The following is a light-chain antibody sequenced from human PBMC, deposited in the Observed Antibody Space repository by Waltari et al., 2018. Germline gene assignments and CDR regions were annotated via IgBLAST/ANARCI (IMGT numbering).Light chain of an antibody. CDR2: WAS. Sequence: DIVMTQSPDSLAVSLGERATINCKSSESVIYDSDNKNFLAWYQQKPGQPPKPLIPWASIRESGVPDRFSGSGSGTDFTLTISSLQAEDVAVYYCQQYLSAPRTFGQGTVLEIK. CDR1: ESVIYDSDNKNF. CDR3: QQYLSAPRT. V-gene: IGKV4-1*01. J-gene: IGKJ2*02.